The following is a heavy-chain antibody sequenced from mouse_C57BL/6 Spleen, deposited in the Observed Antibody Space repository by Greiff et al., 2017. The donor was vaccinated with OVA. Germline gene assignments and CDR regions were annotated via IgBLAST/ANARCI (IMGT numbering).Heavy chain of an antibody. CDR3: ARWGLRLDYFDY. CDR2: INPYNGGT. Sequence: EVQLVESGPVLVKPGASVKMSCKASGYTFTDYYMNWVKQSHGKSLEWIGVINPYNGGTSYNQKFKGKATLTVDKSSSTAYMELNSLTSEDSAVYYCARWGLRLDYFDYWGQGTTLTVSS. CDR1: GYTFTDYY. J-gene: IGHJ2*01. V-gene: IGHV1-19*01. D-gene: IGHD2-4*01.